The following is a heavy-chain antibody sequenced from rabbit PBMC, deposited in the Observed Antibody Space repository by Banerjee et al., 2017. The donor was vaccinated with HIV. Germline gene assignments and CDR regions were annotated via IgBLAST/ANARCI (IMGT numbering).Heavy chain of an antibody. V-gene: IGHV1S45*01. D-gene: IGHD1-1*01. J-gene: IGHJ4*01. Sequence: QEQLKESGGGLVQPGRSLKLSCKASGLDFSSSYWMSWVRQAPGKGLEWIGCINTGSGNTYYASWAKGRFTISKTSSTTVTLQMTSLTAADTATYFCARPMASSSGYYFNLWGPGTLVTVS. CDR3: ARPMASSSGYYFNL. CDR2: INTGSGNT. CDR1: GLDFSSSYW.